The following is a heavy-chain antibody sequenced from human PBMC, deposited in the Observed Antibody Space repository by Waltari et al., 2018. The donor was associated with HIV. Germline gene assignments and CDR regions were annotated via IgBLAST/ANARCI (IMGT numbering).Heavy chain of an antibody. Sequence: QQQLVQSGAEMQKPGASVKVSCKASSYTFTSQYIHWVRQAPGQGLEWLGWMNPDSGNTGYAQNFQVRVNMTRTTSINTAYLELFSLTSDDTAVYYCARTPYCVGGDCYARGIYFEFWGQGTLVTVSS. CDR3: ARTPYCVGGDCYARGIYFEF. V-gene: IGHV1-8*01. D-gene: IGHD2-21*01. J-gene: IGHJ4*02. CDR1: SYTFTSQY. CDR2: MNPDSGNT.